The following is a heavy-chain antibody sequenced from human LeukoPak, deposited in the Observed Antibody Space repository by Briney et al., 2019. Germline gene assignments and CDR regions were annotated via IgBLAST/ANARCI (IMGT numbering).Heavy chain of an antibody. Sequence: GESLKISCKGSGYSFTSYWIGWVRQMPGKGLEWMGIIYPGDSDTRYSPSFQGQVTISADKSISTAYLQWSSLKASDTAMYYCARGATWLRWRYWFDPWGQGTLVSVSS. CDR1: GYSFTSYW. V-gene: IGHV5-51*01. CDR2: IYPGDSDT. CDR3: ARGATWLRWRYWFDP. J-gene: IGHJ5*02. D-gene: IGHD5-12*01.